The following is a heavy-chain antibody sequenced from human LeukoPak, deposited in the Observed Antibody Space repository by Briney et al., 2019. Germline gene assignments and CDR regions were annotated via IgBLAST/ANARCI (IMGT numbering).Heavy chain of an antibody. CDR1: GGSISNYY. CDR2: ISYSGST. J-gene: IGHJ6*02. V-gene: IGHV4-59*08. D-gene: IGHD6-13*01. Sequence: SETLSLTCTVSGGSISNYYWSWIRQPPGKGLEWVGYISYSGSTNYDPSLKSRVTISLDTSKNQFSLKLSSVTAADTAVYYCARRSIAAGGLYGMDVWGQGTTVTVSS. CDR3: ARRSIAAGGLYGMDV.